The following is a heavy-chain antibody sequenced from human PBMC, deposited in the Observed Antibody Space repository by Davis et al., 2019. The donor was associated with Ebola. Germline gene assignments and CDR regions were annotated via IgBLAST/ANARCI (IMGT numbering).Heavy chain of an antibody. J-gene: IGHJ6*04. Sequence: GGSLRLSCAASGFTFSTYSMNWVRQAPGKGLEWVSSISSSSYIYYADSVKGRFTISRDNAKNSLYLQMNSLRAEDTAVYYCARDLIIVVVPAAEGEGYYYDMDVWGKGTTVTVSS. V-gene: IGHV3-21*01. CDR2: ISSSSYI. CDR1: GFTFSTYS. D-gene: IGHD2-2*01. CDR3: ARDLIIVVVPAAEGEGYYYDMDV.